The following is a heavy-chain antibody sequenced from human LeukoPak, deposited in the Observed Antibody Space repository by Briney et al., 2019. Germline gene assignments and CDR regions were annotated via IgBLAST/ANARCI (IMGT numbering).Heavy chain of an antibody. V-gene: IGHV1-8*01. CDR3: ARGGYCSGGSREGYYYGMDV. Sequence: ASVKVSCKASGYTFTSYDINWVRQATGQGLEWMGWMNPNSGNTGYAQKFQGRVTMTRNTSISTAYMELSSLRSEDTAVYYCARGGYCSGGSREGYYYGMDVWGQGTTVTVSS. J-gene: IGHJ6*02. CDR2: MNPNSGNT. D-gene: IGHD2-15*01. CDR1: GYTFTSYD.